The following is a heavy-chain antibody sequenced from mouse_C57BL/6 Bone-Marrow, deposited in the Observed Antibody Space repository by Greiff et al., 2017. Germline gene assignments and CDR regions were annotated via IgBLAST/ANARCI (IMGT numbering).Heavy chain of an antibody. V-gene: IGHV1-72*01. CDR1: GYTFTSYW. CDR2: IDPNSGGT. CDR3: ARGSSYAYYYAMDY. D-gene: IGHD1-1*01. J-gene: IGHJ4*01. Sequence: QVQLQQSGAELVKPGASVKLSCKASGYTFTSYWMHCVKQRPGRGLEWIGRIDPNSGGTKYNEKFKSTATLTVDKPSSTAYMQLSSLTSEDSAVYYCARGSSYAYYYAMDYWGQGTSVTVSS.